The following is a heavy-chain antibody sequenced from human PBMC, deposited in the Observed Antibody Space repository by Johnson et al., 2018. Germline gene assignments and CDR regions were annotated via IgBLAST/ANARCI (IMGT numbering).Heavy chain of an antibody. V-gene: IGHV5-51*01. CDR2: IYPGDSET. Sequence: VQLVQSGAEVKKHGESLRISCKGSGYNFATYWIGWVRQMPGKGLEWMGIIYPGDSETRYSASFQGQVTIAADQSMSVAYVQWSSLKASDTAIYYCASRGVCSADGSCASHYYGMGVWGQGATVTVSS. D-gene: IGHD2-15*01. CDR1: GYNFATYW. CDR3: ASRGVCSADGSCASHYYGMGV. J-gene: IGHJ6*02.